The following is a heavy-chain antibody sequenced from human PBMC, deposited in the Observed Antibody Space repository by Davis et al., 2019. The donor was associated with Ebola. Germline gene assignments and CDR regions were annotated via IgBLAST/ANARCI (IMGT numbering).Heavy chain of an antibody. Sequence: PGGSLRLSCAASGFTFSNYAMNWVRQAPGKGLEWVSGIGSSSNGRHYADSVKGRFTISRDDSKNTVYLQMNNLRAEDTAVYYCAKDLLWWSASDVWGQGTTVTVSS. V-gene: IGHV3-23*05. CDR3: AKDLLWWSASDV. J-gene: IGHJ6*02. CDR2: IGSSSNGR. D-gene: IGHD2-21*01. CDR1: GFTFSNYA.